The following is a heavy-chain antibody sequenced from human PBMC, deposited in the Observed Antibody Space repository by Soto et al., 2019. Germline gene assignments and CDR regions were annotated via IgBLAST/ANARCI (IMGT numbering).Heavy chain of an antibody. J-gene: IGHJ6*02. CDR3: SALGV. Sequence: EVQLVESGGGLVEPGGSLRLSCAASGFNFINAWMHWVRQAPGKGLAWVGRIKSKTDGGTTDYAAPVKVRFIISRDDSKNTLYLQINSLKMEDTAVYYCSALGVWGQGTTVTVSS. V-gene: IGHV3-15*07. CDR2: IKSKTDGGTT. CDR1: GFNFINAW. D-gene: IGHD1-26*01.